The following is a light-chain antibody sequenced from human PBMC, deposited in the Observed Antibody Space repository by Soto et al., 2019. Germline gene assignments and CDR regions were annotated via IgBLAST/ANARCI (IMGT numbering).Light chain of an antibody. CDR2: AAS. CDR1: QAIRTA. V-gene: IGKV1-6*01. CDR3: LLDFRYFWT. J-gene: IGKJ1*01. Sequence: AIQLTQSPSSLYASVGDRVTITCRASQAIRTALGWYQQKPGKVPKLLIYAASILHSGVPSRFSGSGSGTDFTLTISSLQPEDFATYYCLLDFRYFWTFGQGTKVEIK.